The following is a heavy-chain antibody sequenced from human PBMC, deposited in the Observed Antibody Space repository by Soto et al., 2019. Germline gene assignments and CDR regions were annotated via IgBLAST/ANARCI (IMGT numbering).Heavy chain of an antibody. CDR1: GFTFDDYA. CDR3: FGGNGGPQ. D-gene: IGHD3-16*01. Sequence: EVQLVESGGGLVQPGRSLRLSCAASGFTFDDYAMHWVRQPPGRGLEWVSGITWSGGTIRYADSVKGRFTISRDNAENSLYLEMNSLRVEDTAVYFCFGGNGGPQWGQGTLVTVSS. CDR2: ITWSGGTI. V-gene: IGHV3-9*01. J-gene: IGHJ4*02.